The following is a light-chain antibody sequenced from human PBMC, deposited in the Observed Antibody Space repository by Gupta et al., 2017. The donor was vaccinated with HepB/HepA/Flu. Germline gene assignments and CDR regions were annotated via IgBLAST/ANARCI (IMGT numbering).Light chain of an antibody. CDR2: HTS. Sequence: DIQLTQSPSSLSASVGDRVTITCRASQGISHSLAWFQQKAGKAPRCLIYHTSSLQSGVPSKVSGRGSGKDFNLTISSLQPEDFATYYCQQYKSYPLTFGGGTKVEIK. V-gene: IGKV1-16*02. CDR1: QGISHS. CDR3: QQYKSYPLT. J-gene: IGKJ4*01.